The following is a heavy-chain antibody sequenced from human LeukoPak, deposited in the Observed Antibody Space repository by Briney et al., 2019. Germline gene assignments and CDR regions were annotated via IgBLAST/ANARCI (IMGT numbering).Heavy chain of an antibody. CDR2: IWNDGSNK. Sequence: GGSLRLSCAGSGFTFSTYAMHWVRQGPGKGLEWVALIWNDGSNKYYGDSVKGRFTISRDNSKNTLYLQMNSLRVEDTAVYYCARDLMATISSWGEFDYWGQGTLVTVSS. CDR1: GFTFSTYA. J-gene: IGHJ4*02. D-gene: IGHD5-24*01. CDR3: ARDLMATISSWGEFDY. V-gene: IGHV3-33*08.